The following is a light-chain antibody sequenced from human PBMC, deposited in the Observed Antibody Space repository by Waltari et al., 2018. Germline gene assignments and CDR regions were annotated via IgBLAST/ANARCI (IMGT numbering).Light chain of an antibody. CDR3: SSFTTGSTGL. V-gene: IGLV2-14*03. Sequence: QSALAQPASVSGSPGQSITISCTDSSSDIGAFDLVSWYQQHPGRAPRLIIRNVSERPSGVPHRFSGSKSGNTASLTISSLRSEDESLYFCSSFTTGSTGLFGGGTKLTVL. CDR1: SSDIGAFDL. CDR2: NVS. J-gene: IGLJ2*01.